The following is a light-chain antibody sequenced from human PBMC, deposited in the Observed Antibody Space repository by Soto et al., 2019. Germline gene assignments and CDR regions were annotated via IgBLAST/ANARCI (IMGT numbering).Light chain of an antibody. J-gene: IGKJ4*01. Sequence: DIQMTQSPSSLSASVGDSVTITCQASQDISNFLNWYQQKPGKAPRLLIFDGSNLETGVPSRFSGSGSGTDFTFTISSLKPADGGTYHCQQYEKVGLTFGGGTKVEIK. CDR2: DGS. V-gene: IGKV1-33*01. CDR1: QDISNF. CDR3: QQYEKVGLT.